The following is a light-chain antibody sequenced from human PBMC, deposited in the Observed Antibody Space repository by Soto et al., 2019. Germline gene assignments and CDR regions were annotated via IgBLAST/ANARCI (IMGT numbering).Light chain of an antibody. CDR2: GAS. CDR3: KQYGSSPWT. V-gene: IGKV3-15*01. Sequence: EIVLTQSPATLSLSPGERATLSCRASQSVDNYLDWYQQKPGQAPRLLIYGASTRATGIPARFSGSGSGTEFTLIISSLQSEDSAVYYCKQYGSSPWTFGQGTKVDIK. CDR1: QSVDNY. J-gene: IGKJ1*01.